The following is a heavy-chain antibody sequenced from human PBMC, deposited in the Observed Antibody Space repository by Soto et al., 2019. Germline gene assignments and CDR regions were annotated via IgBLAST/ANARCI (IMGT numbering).Heavy chain of an antibody. J-gene: IGHJ4*02. D-gene: IGHD1-20*01. CDR2: IYYSGST. CDR3: ARGHDPIVNYYLDY. Sequence: SETLSLTCTVSGGSISSGGYYWSWIRQHPGKGLEWIGYIYYSGSTYYDPSLKSRVTISVDTSKNQFSLKLSSVTAADTAVYYCARGHDPIVNYYLDYWGQGTLVTVSS. CDR1: GGSISSGGYY. V-gene: IGHV4-31*03.